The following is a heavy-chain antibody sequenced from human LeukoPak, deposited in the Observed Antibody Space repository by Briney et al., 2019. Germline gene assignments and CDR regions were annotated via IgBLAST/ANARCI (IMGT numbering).Heavy chain of an antibody. Sequence: PGGSLRLSCAASGFTFSSYSMNWVRQAPGKGLEWVSSISSSSSYIYYADSVKGRFTISRDNAKNSLYLQMNSLRAEDTAVYYCAREVKHYSSSWRGVRFDPWGQGTLVTVSS. CDR2: ISSSSSYI. V-gene: IGHV3-21*01. CDR1: GFTFSSYS. J-gene: IGHJ5*02. D-gene: IGHD6-13*01. CDR3: AREVKHYSSSWRGVRFDP.